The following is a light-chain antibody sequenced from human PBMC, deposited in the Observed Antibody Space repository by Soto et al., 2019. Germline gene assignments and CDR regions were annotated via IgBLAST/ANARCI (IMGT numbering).Light chain of an antibody. V-gene: IGKV3-11*01. Sequence: EIVLTQSPATLSLSPGERATLSCRASQSVGSHLAWYQQKPRQAPRLLIYDASHRATGIPARFSGSGSGTDFPLTISSVEPEDFAVYYCQQRYYWSRITFGQGTRLEIK. CDR3: QQRYYWSRIT. CDR2: DAS. CDR1: QSVGSH. J-gene: IGKJ5*01.